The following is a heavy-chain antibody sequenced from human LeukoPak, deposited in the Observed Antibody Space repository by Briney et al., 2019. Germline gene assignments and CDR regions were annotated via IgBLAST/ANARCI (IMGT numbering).Heavy chain of an antibody. CDR1: GDSVSSNSAA. Sequence: SQTLSLTCAISGDSVSSNSAAWNWIRQSPSRGLEWLGRTYYRSKWYNDYAVSVKSRITINPDTSKNQFSLQLNSVTPEDTAVYYCARAAGVEMATIYRFDIWGQGTMVTVSS. CDR2: TYYRSKWYN. V-gene: IGHV6-1*01. J-gene: IGHJ3*02. CDR3: ARAAGVEMATIYRFDI. D-gene: IGHD5-24*01.